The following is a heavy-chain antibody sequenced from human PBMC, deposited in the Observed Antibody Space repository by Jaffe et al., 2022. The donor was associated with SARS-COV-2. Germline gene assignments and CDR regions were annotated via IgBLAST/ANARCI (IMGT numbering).Heavy chain of an antibody. CDR1: GFTFNTYP. CDR2: TSKDESEK. Sequence: QVQLVESGGGVVQPGRSLRLSCAASGFTFNTYPMHWVRQAQGKGLEWVAFTSKDESEKFYADSVKGRFTISRDNSKDTLYLEVNSLRVEDTAVYYCARDGKTVASVFDMWGQGTEVTVSS. V-gene: IGHV3-30*04. CDR3: ARDGKTVASVFDM. J-gene: IGHJ3*02. D-gene: IGHD6-19*01.